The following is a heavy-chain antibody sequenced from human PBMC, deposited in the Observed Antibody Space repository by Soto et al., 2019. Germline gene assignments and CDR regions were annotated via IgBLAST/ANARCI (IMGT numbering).Heavy chain of an antibody. CDR1: SGSISSSNW. D-gene: IGHD1-20*01. CDR3: ARLLFITGIGGYYYYYMDV. Sequence: SETLSLTCAVSSGSISSSNWWSWVRQPPGKGLEWIGEIYHSGSTNYNPSLKSRVTISVDKSKNQFSLKLSSVTAADTAVYYLARLLFITGIGGYYYYYMDVWGKGTTVTVSS. J-gene: IGHJ6*03. V-gene: IGHV4-4*02. CDR2: IYHSGST.